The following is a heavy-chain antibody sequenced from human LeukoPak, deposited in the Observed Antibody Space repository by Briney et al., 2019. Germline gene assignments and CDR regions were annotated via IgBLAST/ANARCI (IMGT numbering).Heavy chain of an antibody. Sequence: SETLSLTCAVYGGSFSGYYWTWIRQPPGKGLEWIGEINHSGSTNYNPSLKSRVTISVDTSKSQSSLKLSSVTAADTAVYYCARSGYCSSTSCYSRFDPWGQGTLVTVSS. D-gene: IGHD2-2*01. CDR3: ARSGYCSSTSCYSRFDP. CDR1: GGSFSGYY. V-gene: IGHV4-34*01. J-gene: IGHJ5*02. CDR2: INHSGST.